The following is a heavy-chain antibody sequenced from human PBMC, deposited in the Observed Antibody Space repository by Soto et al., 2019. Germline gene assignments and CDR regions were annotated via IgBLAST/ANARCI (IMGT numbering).Heavy chain of an antibody. CDR2: ISYSGNS. J-gene: IGHJ6*02. V-gene: IGHV4-31*03. Sequence: QVQLQESGPGLVKPSQTLSLTCSVSGGSITSGDYYWSWVRQRTGKGLEWIGYISYSGNSYYTPSLKSRLTISIDSSKNQFSLKLSSVTAADTAVYFCARDRHVASRPYYDYYGMDVWGQGTTVTVS. CDR1: GGSITSGDYY. CDR3: ARDRHVASRPYYDYYGMDV. D-gene: IGHD6-6*01.